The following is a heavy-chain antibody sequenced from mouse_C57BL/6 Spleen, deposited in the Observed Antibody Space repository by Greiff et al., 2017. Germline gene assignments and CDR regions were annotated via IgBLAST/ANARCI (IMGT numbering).Heavy chain of an antibody. CDR2: IYPGSGNT. V-gene: IGHV1-66*01. J-gene: IGHJ4*01. D-gene: IGHD2-3*01. CDR3: ARHDGYYSYAMDY. Sequence: QVQLQQSGPELVKPGASVKISCKASGYSFTSYYIHWVKQRPGQGLEWIGWIYPGSGNTKYNEKVKGKATLKADTSSSTADMQLSSLTSEDSAVYYWARHDGYYSYAMDYWGQGTSVTVAS. CDR1: GYSFTSYY.